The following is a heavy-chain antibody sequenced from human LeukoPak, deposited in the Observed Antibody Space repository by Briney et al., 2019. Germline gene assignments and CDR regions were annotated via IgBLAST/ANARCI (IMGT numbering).Heavy chain of an antibody. J-gene: IGHJ4*02. D-gene: IGHD2-2*01. CDR2: IIPIFGTA. CDR3: ARDRGYCSSTSCPFYVY. Sequence: SVKVSCKASGGTFSSYAISWMRQAPGQGLEWMGGIIPIFGTANYAQKFQGRVTITADESTSTAYMELSSLRSEDTAVYYCARDRGYCSSTSCPFYVYWGQGTLVTVSS. CDR1: GGTFSSYA. V-gene: IGHV1-69*13.